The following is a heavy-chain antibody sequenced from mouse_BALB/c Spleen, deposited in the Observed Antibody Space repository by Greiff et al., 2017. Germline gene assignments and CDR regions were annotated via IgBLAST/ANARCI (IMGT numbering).Heavy chain of an antibody. V-gene: IGHV5-12-1*01. CDR1: GFTFSDYY. J-gene: IGHJ3*01. D-gene: IGHD2-10*02. CDR2: ISSGGGST. CDR3: ARHNPYGNFAWFAY. Sequence: EVMLVESGGGLVKPGGSLKLSCAASGFTFSDYYMSWVRQTPEKRLEWVAYISSGGGSTYYPDTVKGRFTISRDNAKNTLYLQMSSLKSEDTAMYYCARHNPYGNFAWFAYWGQGTLVTVSA.